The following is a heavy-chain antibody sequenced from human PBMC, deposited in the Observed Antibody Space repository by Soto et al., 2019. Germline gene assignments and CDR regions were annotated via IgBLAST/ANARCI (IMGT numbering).Heavy chain of an antibody. Sequence: EVQLVESGGGLVKPGGSLRLSCAASGFTFSNAWMNWVRQAPGKGLEWIGRIKSQVDGGTADYAPSLKDRFTISRDDSENTLYLQMNSLKTDDTAMYCCFTDRLVWGQGTLVTVSS. CDR2: IKSQVDGGTA. CDR1: GFTFSNAW. J-gene: IGHJ4*02. CDR3: FTDRLV. V-gene: IGHV3-15*01. D-gene: IGHD3-16*01.